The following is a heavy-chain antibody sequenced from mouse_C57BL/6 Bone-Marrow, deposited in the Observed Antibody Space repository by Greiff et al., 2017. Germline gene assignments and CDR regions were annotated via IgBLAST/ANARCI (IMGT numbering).Heavy chain of an antibody. V-gene: IGHV14-1*01. D-gene: IGHD1-1*01. CDR2: IDPEDGDT. J-gene: IGHJ4*01. CDR3: TTYYYGSSLYYYAMDY. Sequence: VHVKQSGAELVRPGASVKLSCTASGFNIKDYYMHWVKQRPEQGLEWIGRIDPEDGDTGYAPKFQGKATMTADTSSNTAYLQLSSLTSEDTAVYYCTTYYYGSSLYYYAMDYWGQGTSVTVSS. CDR1: GFNIKDYY.